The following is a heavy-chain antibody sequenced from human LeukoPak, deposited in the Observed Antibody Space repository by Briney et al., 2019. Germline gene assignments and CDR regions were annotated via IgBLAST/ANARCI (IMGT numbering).Heavy chain of an antibody. V-gene: IGHV1-46*01. J-gene: IGHJ6*02. CDR2: INPSGGST. D-gene: IGHD3-10*01. CDR1: GYTFTSYY. Sequence: ASVKVSCKASGYTFTSYYMHWVRQAPGQGLEWMGIINPSGGSTSYAQKFQGRVTMTRDTSTSTAYMELSSLRSEDTAVYYCARGRRITMVRGVNYYYYYGMDVWGQGTTVTVSS. CDR3: ARGRRITMVRGVNYYYYYGMDV.